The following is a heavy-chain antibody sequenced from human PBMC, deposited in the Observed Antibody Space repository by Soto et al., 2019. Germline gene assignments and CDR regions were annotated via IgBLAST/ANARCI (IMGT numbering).Heavy chain of an antibody. D-gene: IGHD2-15*01. CDR2: ISSSSSTI. J-gene: IGHJ6*02. V-gene: IGHV3-48*02. CDR3: AVAGNSYYYGMDV. CDR1: GFTFSSYS. Sequence: EVQLVESGGGLVQPGGSLRLSCVASGFTFSSYSMNWVRQAPGKGLEWVSYISSSSSTIYNADSVKGRFTISRDNAKNLGDLQLSSMRDEEMAGYHCAVAGNSYYYGMDVWGQGTTVIVSS.